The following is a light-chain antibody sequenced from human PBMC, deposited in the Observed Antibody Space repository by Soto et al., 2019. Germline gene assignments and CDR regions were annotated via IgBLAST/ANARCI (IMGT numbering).Light chain of an antibody. V-gene: IGKV1-5*03. CDR3: QQYNSYSYT. Sequence: DIPMTQSPSTLSASVGDRVTITCRASQSISSWLAWYQQKPGKAPNLLIYKASSLESGVPSRFSGSGSGTEFTLTISSLQPDDFATYYCQQYNSYSYTFGGGTKVEIK. CDR1: QSISSW. J-gene: IGKJ4*01. CDR2: KAS.